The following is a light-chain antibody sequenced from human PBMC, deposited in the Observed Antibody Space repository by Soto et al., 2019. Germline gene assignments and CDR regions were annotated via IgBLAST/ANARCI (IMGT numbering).Light chain of an antibody. V-gene: IGLV2-14*01. CDR1: NSDVGGYNY. Sequence: QSALTQPASVSLSPGQSITISGTGTNSDVGGYNYVSWYQQHPGKAPELMIYEVSHRPSGVSNRFSGSKSDNTASLTISGLQAEDEADYYCSSYTSISTLYVFGTGTKVTVL. CDR2: EVS. J-gene: IGLJ1*01. CDR3: SSYTSISTLYV.